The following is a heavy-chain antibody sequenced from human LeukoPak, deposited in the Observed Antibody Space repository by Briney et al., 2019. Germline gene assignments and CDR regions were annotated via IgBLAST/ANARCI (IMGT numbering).Heavy chain of an antibody. CDR2: AGWAGGTT. Sequence: PGGSLRLPCATSGFNFDRYTIHWVRQAPGKGLEWVSLAGWAGGTTYYSDSVRGRFTISRDSGKNSVYLQMNSLTTDDTAFYFCAKELDTMFFDYWGQGALVTVSS. J-gene: IGHJ4*02. CDR3: AKELDTMFFDY. V-gene: IGHV3-43*01. CDR1: GFNFDRYT. D-gene: IGHD5-18*01.